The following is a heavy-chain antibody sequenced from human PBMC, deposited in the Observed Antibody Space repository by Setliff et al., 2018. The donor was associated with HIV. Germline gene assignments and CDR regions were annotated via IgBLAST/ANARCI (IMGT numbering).Heavy chain of an antibody. CDR2: TTSNGRTT. V-gene: IGHV3-23*01. CDR3: AKAWGSGYPSFESALMFDV. J-gene: IGHJ4*02. D-gene: IGHD3-16*01. CDR1: GFTFSAYA. Sequence: GSLKISCAASGFTFSAYAMTWVRQAPGKGLEWVSATTSNGRTTDYAESVRGRFILSRDNSGNTLYLQMTSLRAEDTATYYCAKAWGSGYPSFESALMFDVWGQGTLVTVSS.